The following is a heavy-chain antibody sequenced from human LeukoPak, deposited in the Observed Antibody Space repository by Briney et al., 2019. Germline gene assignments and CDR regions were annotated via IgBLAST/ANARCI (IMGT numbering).Heavy chain of an antibody. CDR1: GFTFSSYS. V-gene: IGHV3-21*01. D-gene: IGHD3-22*01. J-gene: IGHJ4*02. Sequence: GGSLRLSCAASGFTFSSYSMNWVRQAPGKGLEWVSSISSSSRYIYYADSVKGRFTISRDNAKNSLYLQMNSLRAEDTAVYYCARVHSYYYDSSGYQTNYWGQGTLVTVSS. CDR3: ARVHSYYYDSSGYQTNY. CDR2: ISSSSRYI.